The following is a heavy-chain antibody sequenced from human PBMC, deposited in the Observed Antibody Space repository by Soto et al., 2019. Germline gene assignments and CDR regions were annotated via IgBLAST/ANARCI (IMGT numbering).Heavy chain of an antibody. J-gene: IGHJ6*02. CDR3: ARACDFGYYYCAMDV. Sequence: GGSLRLSCAASGFTFGAYGMHWVRQAPGKGLEWVAVIWYDESKKYYGDSVKGRFTISRDNSSNTLFLQMDSLGAEDTGVYYCARACDFGYYYCAMDVWGQGTTVTVSS. V-gene: IGHV3-33*01. D-gene: IGHD3-3*01. CDR2: IWYDESKK. CDR1: GFTFGAYG.